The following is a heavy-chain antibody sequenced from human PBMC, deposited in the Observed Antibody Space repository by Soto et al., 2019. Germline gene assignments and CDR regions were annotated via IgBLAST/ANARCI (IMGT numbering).Heavy chain of an antibody. J-gene: IGHJ4*02. CDR1: GYTFTSYG. D-gene: IGHD3-10*01. CDR2: INPNSGDT. V-gene: IGHV1-2*02. Sequence: ASLKVSCKASGYTFTSYGISWARQAPGQGLEWMGWINPNSGDTSFAQQFQGRVTMTRDTSINTAYMELSRLRSDDTAVYYCARDQRGYFDYWRQGTLVTVSS. CDR3: ARDQRGYFDY.